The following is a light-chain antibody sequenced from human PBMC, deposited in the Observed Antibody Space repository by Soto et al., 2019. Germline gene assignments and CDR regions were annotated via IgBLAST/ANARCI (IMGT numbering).Light chain of an antibody. CDR3: SSYTGSSSL. Sequence: QSALTQPASVSGSPGQSITISCTGTSSDVGGYNYVSWYQQQPGKPPKLMIYELTDRHAGVFRRFSGSNSGNPAPLTISGLQDEDEADYYCSSYTGSSSLFGTGTKVTVL. CDR1: SSDVGGYNY. V-gene: IGLV2-14*01. J-gene: IGLJ1*01. CDR2: ELT.